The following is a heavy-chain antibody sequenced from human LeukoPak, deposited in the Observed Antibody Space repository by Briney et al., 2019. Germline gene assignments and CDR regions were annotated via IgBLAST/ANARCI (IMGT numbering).Heavy chain of an antibody. CDR2: ISSSGSTI. V-gene: IGHV3-48*03. J-gene: IGHJ6*03. Sequence: PGGSLRLSCAATGVTFSSYEMNWVRQAPGKGLEWVSYISSSGSTIYYADSVKGRFTISRDNAKNSLYLQMNSLRAEDTALYYCARGIGSTYFRQSPHNYYMDVWGKGTTVTVSS. CDR1: GVTFSSYE. CDR3: ARGIGSTYFRQSPHNYYMDV. D-gene: IGHD2-2*01.